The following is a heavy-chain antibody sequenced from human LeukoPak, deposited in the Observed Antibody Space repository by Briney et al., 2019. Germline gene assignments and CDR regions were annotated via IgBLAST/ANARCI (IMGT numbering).Heavy chain of an antibody. Sequence: PGGCLRLSCAASGFIFTSYWMSWVRQAPGKGLEWVANIKQDGSEKYYVDSVKGRFTISRDNAKNSLFLQMSSLRAEDTAVYYCARHVRFEGVDYWGQGTLVTV. J-gene: IGHJ4*02. CDR1: GFIFTSYW. V-gene: IGHV3-7*01. D-gene: IGHD3-3*01. CDR3: ARHVRFEGVDY. CDR2: IKQDGSEK.